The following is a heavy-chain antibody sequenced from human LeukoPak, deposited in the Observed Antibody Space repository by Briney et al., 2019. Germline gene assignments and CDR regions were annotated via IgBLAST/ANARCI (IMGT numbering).Heavy chain of an antibody. V-gene: IGHV3-30*02. Sequence: PGGSLRLSCVASGFTFNTNGMHWVRQDPGKGLEWVAFIQFDGSKIDYATSVKGPFTTSTDNSENTLYLQMNSPRAEDTAVYYCAKGYCGSTNCYGDYWGQGTLVTVSS. CDR1: GFTFNTNG. CDR3: AKGYCGSTNCYGDY. J-gene: IGHJ4*02. D-gene: IGHD2-2*01. CDR2: IQFDGSKI.